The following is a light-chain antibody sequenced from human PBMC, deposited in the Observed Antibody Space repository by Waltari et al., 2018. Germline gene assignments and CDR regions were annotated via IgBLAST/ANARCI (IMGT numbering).Light chain of an antibody. V-gene: IGKV3D-20*02. J-gene: IGKJ1*01. Sequence: EIVLTQSPATLSLFPGERATLPCRASQSVSSSLAWYQQKPGQAPRLLIYGASSRATGIPDRFSGSGSWTDFTLTIRSLEPEDFAVYYCQQYSNWPQTFGQGTKVEIK. CDR2: GAS. CDR1: QSVSSS. CDR3: QQYSNWPQT.